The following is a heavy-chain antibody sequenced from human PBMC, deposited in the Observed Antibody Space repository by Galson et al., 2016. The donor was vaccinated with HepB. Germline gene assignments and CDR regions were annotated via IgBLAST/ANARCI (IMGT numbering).Heavy chain of an antibody. CDR3: ASDYGDYVTGRGWFAP. J-gene: IGHJ5*02. V-gene: IGHV4-4*02. D-gene: IGHD4-17*01. Sequence: SETLSLTCAVSGGSISSTNWWSWVRQPPGRGLEWIGEIYQTGSTNYNPSLESRVTISLDTYRNQFSLKLTSVTAADTAVYYCASDYGDYVTGRGWFAPWGQGTLVIVSS. CDR1: GGSISSTNW. CDR2: IYQTGST.